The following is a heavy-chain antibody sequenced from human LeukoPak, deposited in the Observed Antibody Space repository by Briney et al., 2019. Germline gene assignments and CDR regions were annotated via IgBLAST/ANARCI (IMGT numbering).Heavy chain of an antibody. D-gene: IGHD3-10*01. Sequence: GGSLRLSCAASGFTFSSYSTNWVRQAPGKGLEWVSSISSSSSYIYYADSVKGRFTISRDNAKNSLYLQMNSLRAEDTAVYYCARDTEPLWFRAPEGLYWGQGTLVTVSS. J-gene: IGHJ4*02. CDR1: GFTFSSYS. CDR2: ISSSSSYI. V-gene: IGHV3-21*01. CDR3: ARDTEPLWFRAPEGLY.